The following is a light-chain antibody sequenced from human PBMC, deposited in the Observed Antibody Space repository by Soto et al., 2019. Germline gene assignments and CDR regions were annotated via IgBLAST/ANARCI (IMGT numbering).Light chain of an antibody. CDR1: SSDVGGYNY. CDR2: DVS. V-gene: IGLV2-14*01. CDR3: NSYTTSNTRQIV. Sequence: QSVLTQPASVSVSPGQSITISCTGTSSDVGGYNYVSWYQQHPGKAPKFMIYDVSNRPSGIPPRFSGSKSGNTASLTISGLQAEDEADYYCNSYTTSNTRQIVFGTGTKVTVL. J-gene: IGLJ1*01.